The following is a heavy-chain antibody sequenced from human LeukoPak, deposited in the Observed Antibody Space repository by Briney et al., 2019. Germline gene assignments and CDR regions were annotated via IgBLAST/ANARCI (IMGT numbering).Heavy chain of an antibody. D-gene: IGHD3-22*01. CDR1: GFTFNNYA. V-gene: IGHV3-23*01. CDR3: AKRGYDTSGYYGYFDY. CDR2: ISGSGGST. Sequence: GGSLRLSCAASGFTFNNYAMSWVRQAPGKGLEWVSGISGSGGSTYYADSVQGRFTISKDNSNNTLYLQMNRLSAEDTAVYYCAKRGYDTSGYYGYFDYWAQGTLVTVSS. J-gene: IGHJ4*02.